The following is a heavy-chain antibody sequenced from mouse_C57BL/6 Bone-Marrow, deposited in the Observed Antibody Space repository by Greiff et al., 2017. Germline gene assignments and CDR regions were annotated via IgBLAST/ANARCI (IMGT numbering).Heavy chain of an antibody. V-gene: IGHV5-4*01. CDR2: ISDGGSYT. CDR1: GFTFSSYA. Sequence: EVQGVESGGGLVQPGGSLKLSCAASGFTFSSYAMSWVRQTPEKRQEWVATISDGGSYTYYPDNVKGRFTISRDNAKNNLYLQMSQLKSEDTAMYYCARVSTMVTPYAMDYWGQGTSVTVSS. J-gene: IGHJ4*01. CDR3: ARVSTMVTPYAMDY. D-gene: IGHD2-1*01.